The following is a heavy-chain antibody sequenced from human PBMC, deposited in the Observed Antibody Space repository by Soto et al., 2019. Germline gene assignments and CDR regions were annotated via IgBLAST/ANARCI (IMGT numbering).Heavy chain of an antibody. CDR3: ARIGGLHYYYAMDV. CDR2: IYYSGST. J-gene: IGHJ6*02. Sequence: AETLSLTCTASGGSISSYYWSWVRQPPGKGLEWIGFIYYSGSTNYNPSLKSRVTISVDTSKNQFSLKLSSVTAADTAVYYCARIGGLHYYYAMDVWGQGTTVTV. V-gene: IGHV4-59*12. D-gene: IGHD2-21*01. CDR1: GGSISSYY.